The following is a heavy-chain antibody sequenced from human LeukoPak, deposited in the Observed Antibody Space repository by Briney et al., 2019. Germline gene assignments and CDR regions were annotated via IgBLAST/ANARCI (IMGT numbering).Heavy chain of an antibody. CDR1: GGSISSGGYS. CDR2: ISYRGGT. V-gene: IGHV4-30-2*01. D-gene: IGHD3-22*01. CDR3: ARVGDTSGYFYYFDY. Sequence: PSQTLSLTCAVSGGSISSGGYSWSWIRQPPGEGLEWIGYISYRGGTTYNPSLKSRVSMSLDTSKNQFSLRLSSVTAADTALYYCARVGDTSGYFYYFDYWGQGTLVTVSS. J-gene: IGHJ4*02.